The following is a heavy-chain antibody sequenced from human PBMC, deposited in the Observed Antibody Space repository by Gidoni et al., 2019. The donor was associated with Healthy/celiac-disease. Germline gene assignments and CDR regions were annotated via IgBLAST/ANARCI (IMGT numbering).Heavy chain of an antibody. D-gene: IGHD5-18*01. CDR3: ARISGYSYGSDY. V-gene: IGHV4-34*01. CDR2: INHRGST. J-gene: IGHJ4*02. CDR1: GGAFSGYY. Sequence: QVQLQQWGAGLSTPSETLSLTCAVYGGAFSGYYWCWIRHPPGKGLEWIGEINHRGSTNYNPSHKSRGPISGDTSKNQFSLKLSSVTAADTAVYYCARISGYSYGSDYWGQGTLVTVSS.